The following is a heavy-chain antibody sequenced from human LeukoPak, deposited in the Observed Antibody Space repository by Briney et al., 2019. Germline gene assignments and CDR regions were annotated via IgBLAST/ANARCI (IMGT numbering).Heavy chain of an antibody. Sequence: GGSLRLSCAASGFTFSNYWMTWVRQAPGKGLEWVSSISSSSSYIYYADSVKGRFTISRDNAKNSLYLQMNSLRAEDTAVYYCARNTYYYDSSGYSPDYFDYWGQGTLVTVSS. D-gene: IGHD3-22*01. J-gene: IGHJ4*02. CDR2: ISSSSSYI. V-gene: IGHV3-21*01. CDR3: ARNTYYYDSSGYSPDYFDY. CDR1: GFTFSNYW.